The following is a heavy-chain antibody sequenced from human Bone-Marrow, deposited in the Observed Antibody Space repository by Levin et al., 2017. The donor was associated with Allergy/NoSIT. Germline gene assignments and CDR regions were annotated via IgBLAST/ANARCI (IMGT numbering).Heavy chain of an antibody. CDR1: GFSVSIYG. CDR3: VRWNGYGDV. CDR2: MTGSDGST. J-gene: IGHJ4*02. Sequence: GGSLRLSCAGSGFSVSIYGITWVRQAPGKGLQWVSGMTGSDGSTHYADSVKGRFIVSRDNTKNTVHLQMNSLRAEDTAVYYCVRWNGYGDVWGQGILVTVSS. D-gene: IGHD4-17*01. V-gene: IGHV3-23*01.